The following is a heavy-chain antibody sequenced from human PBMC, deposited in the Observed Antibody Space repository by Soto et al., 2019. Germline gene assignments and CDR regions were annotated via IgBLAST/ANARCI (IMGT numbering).Heavy chain of an antibody. D-gene: IGHD6-19*01. CDR1: GGSISSYY. V-gene: IGHV4-59*01. CDR3: ARARTSSAVDFDY. CDR2: IYYTGNT. J-gene: IGHJ4*02. Sequence: SETLSLTCTVSGGSISSYYWSWIRQPPGKGLEWIGYIYYTGNTNYNPSLKSRVTISVDTSKNQFSLKLTSLTAADTAVYYCARARTSSAVDFDYWGQGTLVTVAS.